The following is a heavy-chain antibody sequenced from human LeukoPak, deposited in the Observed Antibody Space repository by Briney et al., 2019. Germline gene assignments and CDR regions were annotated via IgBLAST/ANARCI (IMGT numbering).Heavy chain of an antibody. CDR1: GGSISSSNW. CDR2: IYHSGST. J-gene: IGHJ5*02. D-gene: IGHD4-17*01. Sequence: SGTLSLTCAVSGGSISSSNWWSWVRQPPGKGLEWIGEIYHSGSTNYNPSLKSRVTISVDKSKNQFSLKLSSVTAADTAVYYCARDLWGGDYGGHWFDPWGQGTLVTVSS. V-gene: IGHV4-4*02. CDR3: ARDLWGGDYGGHWFDP.